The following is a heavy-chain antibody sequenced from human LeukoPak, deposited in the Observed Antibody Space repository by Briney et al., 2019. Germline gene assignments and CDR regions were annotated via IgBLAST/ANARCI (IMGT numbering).Heavy chain of an antibody. Sequence: GGSLRLSCAASGFTFSSYAMSWVRQAPGKGLEWVSGITWNSGSIGYADSVKGRFTISRDNAKNSLYLQMNSLRAEDTALYYCAKALSGGWYDYFYYWGQGTLVTVSS. V-gene: IGHV3-9*01. CDR3: AKALSGGWYDYFYY. CDR2: ITWNSGSI. CDR1: GFTFSSYA. D-gene: IGHD6-19*01. J-gene: IGHJ4*02.